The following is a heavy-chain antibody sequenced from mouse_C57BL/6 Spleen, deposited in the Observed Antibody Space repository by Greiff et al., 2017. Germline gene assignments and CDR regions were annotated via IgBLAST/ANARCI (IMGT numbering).Heavy chain of an antibody. Sequence: QVQLQQPGAELVMPGASVKLSCKASGYTFTSYWMHWVKQRPGQGLEWIGEIDPSDSYTNYNQKFKGKSTLTVDKSSSTAYMQLSSLTSEDSAVYYCARWRAQAPFDDWGKGTTLTVSS. V-gene: IGHV1-69*01. CDR2: IDPSDSYT. CDR3: ARWRAQAPFDD. D-gene: IGHD3-2*02. J-gene: IGHJ2*01. CDR1: GYTFTSYW.